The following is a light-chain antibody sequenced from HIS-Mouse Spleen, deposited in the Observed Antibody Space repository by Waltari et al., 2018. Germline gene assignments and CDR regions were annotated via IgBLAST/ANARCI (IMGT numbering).Light chain of an antibody. V-gene: IGLV2-23*01. CDR3: CSYAGSSTLV. Sequence: QSALTQPASVSGPPGQSITTSCPGTSTDVGVYNLVSWYQQHPGKAPKLMIYEGSKRPSGVSNRFSGSKSGNTASLTISGLQAEDEADYYCCSYAGSSTLVFGGGTKLTVL. J-gene: IGLJ2*01. CDR1: STDVGVYNL. CDR2: EGS.